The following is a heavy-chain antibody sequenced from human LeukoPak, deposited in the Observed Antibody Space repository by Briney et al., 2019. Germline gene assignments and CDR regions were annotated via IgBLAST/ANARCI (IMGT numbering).Heavy chain of an antibody. CDR2: IYYSGST. CDR1: GGSISYYY. J-gene: IGHJ5*02. CDR3: ARNRYYYGSGNYGVPNWFDP. D-gene: IGHD3-10*01. Sequence: SETLSLTCTVSGGSISYYYWSWLRQPPGMGLEWIGYIYYSGSTYYNPSLKSRVTISVDTSKNQFSLKLNSVTAADTTVYYCARNRYYYGSGNYGVPNWFDPWGQGTLVTVS. V-gene: IGHV4-59*04.